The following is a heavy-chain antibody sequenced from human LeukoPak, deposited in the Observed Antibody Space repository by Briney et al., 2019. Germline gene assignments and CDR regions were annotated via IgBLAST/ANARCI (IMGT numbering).Heavy chain of an antibody. D-gene: IGHD3-3*01. J-gene: IGHJ6*02. V-gene: IGHV4-59*01. Sequence: SETLSLTCAVYGGSFSSYYWSWIRQPPGKGLEWIGYIYYSGSTNYNPSLKSRVTISVDTSKNQFSLKLSSVTAADTAVYYCARDNPYYDFWSGYYMSGMDVWGQGTTVTVSS. CDR1: GGSFSSYY. CDR3: ARDNPYYDFWSGYYMSGMDV. CDR2: IYYSGST.